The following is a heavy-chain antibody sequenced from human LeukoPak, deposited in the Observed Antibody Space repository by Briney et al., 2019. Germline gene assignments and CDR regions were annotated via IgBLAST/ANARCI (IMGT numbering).Heavy chain of an antibody. CDR2: MNPNSGNT. J-gene: IGHJ3*02. CDR3: AKYYYETSGLDAFDI. D-gene: IGHD3-22*01. CDR1: GYPFSNYD. Sequence: GASVKVSCTASGYPFSNYDINWGRQATGQGLEWLGWMNPNSGNTGYAQKFQGRVTMTRNISIRTAYMELSRLRSEDTAIYYCAKYYYETSGLDAFDIWGQGTLVTVSS. V-gene: IGHV1-8*01.